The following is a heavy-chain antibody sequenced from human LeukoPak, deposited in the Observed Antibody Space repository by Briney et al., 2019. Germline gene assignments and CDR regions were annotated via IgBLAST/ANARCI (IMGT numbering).Heavy chain of an antibody. Sequence: SETLSLTCSVSGGSISSYFWRWIRQPPGKGLEWIGYIYYSGSTNYNPSLTSRATISVDTSKHQFSLKLSSVSAADTAVYYCERTEAVAGSFDYWGQGTLVTVSS. CDR2: IYYSGST. J-gene: IGHJ4*02. V-gene: IGHV4-59*12. CDR3: ERTEAVAGSFDY. CDR1: GGSISSYF. D-gene: IGHD6-19*01.